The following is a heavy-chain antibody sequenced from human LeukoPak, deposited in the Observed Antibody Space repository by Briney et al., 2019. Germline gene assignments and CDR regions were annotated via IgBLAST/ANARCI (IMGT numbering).Heavy chain of an antibody. CDR2: INPSGGST. D-gene: IGHD3-9*01. J-gene: IGHJ3*02. CDR3: AKDRSDIFDAFDI. V-gene: IGHV1-46*01. CDR1: GYTFTSYY. Sequence: GASVKVSCKASGYTFTSYYMHWVRQAPGQGLEWMGIINPSGGSTSYAQKFQGRVTMTRDTSTSTVYMELSSLRAEDTAVYYCAKDRSDIFDAFDIWGQGTMVTVSS.